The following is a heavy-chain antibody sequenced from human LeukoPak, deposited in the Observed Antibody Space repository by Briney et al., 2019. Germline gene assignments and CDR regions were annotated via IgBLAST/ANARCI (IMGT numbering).Heavy chain of an antibody. Sequence: GGSLRLSCAASGFTVSSNYMNWVRQAPGKGLEWVSVLYSGGSPYYADPVKGRFTISRDNSKNTLYLQMNSLRAEDTAMYYCVRDAIVGFFDYWGQGTLVTVSS. CDR1: GFTVSSNY. J-gene: IGHJ4*02. CDR2: LYSGGSP. D-gene: IGHD2-21*01. V-gene: IGHV3-53*01. CDR3: VRDAIVGFFDY.